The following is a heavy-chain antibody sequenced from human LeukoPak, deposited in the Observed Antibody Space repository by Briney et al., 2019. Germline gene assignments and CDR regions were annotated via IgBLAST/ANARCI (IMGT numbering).Heavy chain of an antibody. CDR3: ARNAYDM. J-gene: IGHJ3*02. CDR2: INLDGSEK. CDR1: GFTFGTYW. V-gene: IGHV3-7*01. Sequence: GGSLRLSCAASGFTFGTYWMSWVRQAPGKGLEWVANINLDGSEKNYVDSVKGRFTISRDNAKNSLYLQMNSLRVEDTAVYYCARNAYDMWGQGTMVTVSS.